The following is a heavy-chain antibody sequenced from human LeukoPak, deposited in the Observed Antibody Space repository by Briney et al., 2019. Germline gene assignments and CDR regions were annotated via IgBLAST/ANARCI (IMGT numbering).Heavy chain of an antibody. J-gene: IGHJ4*02. CDR1: GFTFSSYE. CDR3: ARESFAARWD. V-gene: IGHV3-48*03. Sequence: GGSLRLSCAASGFTFSSYEMNWVRQAPGKGLEWVSYISSSGSTIYYADSVKGRFTISRDNSKNTLYLQMNSLRAEDTAVYYCARESFAARWDWGQGTLVTVSS. D-gene: IGHD6-6*01. CDR2: ISSSGSTI.